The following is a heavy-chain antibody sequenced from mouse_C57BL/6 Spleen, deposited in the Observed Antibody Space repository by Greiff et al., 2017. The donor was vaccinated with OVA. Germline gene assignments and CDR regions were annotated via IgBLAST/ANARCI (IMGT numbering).Heavy chain of an antibody. J-gene: IGHJ4*01. D-gene: IGHD1-1*01. Sequence: VVESGPELVKPGASVKISCKASGYTFTDYYINWVKQRPGQGLEWIGWIYPGSGNTKYNEKFKGKATLTVDTSSSTAYMQRSSLSSEDSPVYVCARGGGRGYGGAMDYWGQGTSVTVSS. CDR3: ARGGGRGYGGAMDY. CDR2: IYPGSGNT. V-gene: IGHV1-84*01. CDR1: GYTFTDYY.